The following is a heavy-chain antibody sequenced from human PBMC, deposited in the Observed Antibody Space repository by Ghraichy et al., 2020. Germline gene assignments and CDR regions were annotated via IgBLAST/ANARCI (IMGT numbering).Heavy chain of an antibody. J-gene: IGHJ5*02. CDR3: AKGGVCARCDCRGGRLLGYP. Sequence: GGSLRLSCVASGFSFSSFAMIWVRQAPGKGLEWVSSISGNDDITYYADSVKGLFSISRDNSKNTLYLQMNSLRAGDTARYYCAKGGVCARCDCRGGRLLGYPWGQGTPVIVSS. CDR1: GFSFSSFA. D-gene: IGHD2-21*02. CDR2: ISGNDDIT. V-gene: IGHV3-23*01.